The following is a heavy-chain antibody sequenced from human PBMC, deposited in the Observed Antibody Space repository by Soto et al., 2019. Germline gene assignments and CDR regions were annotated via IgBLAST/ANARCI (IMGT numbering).Heavy chain of an antibody. CDR1: GFTFSSYS. J-gene: IGHJ6*02. V-gene: IGHV3-21*01. Sequence: GGSLRLSCAASGFTFSSYSMNWVRQAPGKGLEWVSSISSSSSYIYYADSVKGRFTISRDNAKNSLYLQMNSLRAEDTAVYYCARVADYDFWSGYYSHYYYYGMDVWGQGTTVTVSS. D-gene: IGHD3-3*01. CDR3: ARVADYDFWSGYYSHYYYYGMDV. CDR2: ISSSSSYI.